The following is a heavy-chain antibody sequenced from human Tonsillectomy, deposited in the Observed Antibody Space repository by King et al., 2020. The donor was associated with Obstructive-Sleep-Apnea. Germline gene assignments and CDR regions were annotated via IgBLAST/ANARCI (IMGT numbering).Heavy chain of an antibody. J-gene: IGHJ5*02. V-gene: IGHV4-38-2*02. CDR3: ASLDTAMSKGDRGFDP. Sequence: PLQESGPGLVKPSETLSLTCTVSGYSISRAYYWGWIRQPPGKGLEWLANIYHNGSSYYNPSLKSRVTISVDRSKNQISLQLTSVTAADTAVYYCASLDTAMSKGDRGFDPWGQGTLVTVSS. CDR1: GYSISRAYY. D-gene: IGHD5-18*01. CDR2: IYHNGSS.